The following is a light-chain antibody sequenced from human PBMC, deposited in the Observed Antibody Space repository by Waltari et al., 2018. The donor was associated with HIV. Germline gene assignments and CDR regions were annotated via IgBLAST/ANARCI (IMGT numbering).Light chain of an antibody. CDR1: ALPKPY. Sequence: SYELTQPPSVSVSPGQTARITRSGDALPKPYAYWYQQKPGQAPILVIYKDIERPSGIPERFSGSSSGTTVTLTISGVQAEDEADYYCQSADSSDTFVFGSGTKVTVL. V-gene: IGLV3-25*03. CDR3: QSADSSDTFV. J-gene: IGLJ1*01. CDR2: KDI.